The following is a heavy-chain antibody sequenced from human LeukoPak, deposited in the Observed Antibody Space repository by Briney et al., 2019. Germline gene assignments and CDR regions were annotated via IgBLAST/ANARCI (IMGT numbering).Heavy chain of an antibody. CDR1: GGSISSYY. D-gene: IGHD3-10*01. CDR3: ARQQIRGGIFGDFDY. Sequence: PSETLPLTCTVSGGSISSYYWSWIRQPPGKGLEWIGWVHYSGRTNFNPSLKSRVTISLDTSKNQFSLKLNSVTAADTAIYYCARQQIRGGIFGDFDYWGPGSLVTVSS. J-gene: IGHJ4*02. CDR2: VHYSGRT. V-gene: IGHV4-59*01.